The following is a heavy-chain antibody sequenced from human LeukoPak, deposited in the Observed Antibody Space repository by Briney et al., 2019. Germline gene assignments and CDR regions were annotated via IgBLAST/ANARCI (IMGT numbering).Heavy chain of an antibody. CDR2: IRSKAYGGTT. CDR1: GFTFSSYE. V-gene: IGHV3-49*04. CDR3: TSAAGYYDILTGYPQQPFDY. Sequence: GGSLRLSCAASGFTFSSYEMHWVRQAPGKGLEWVGFIRSKAYGGTTEYAASVKGRFTISRDDSKSIAYLQMHSLKTEDTAVYYCTSAAGYYDILTGYPQQPFDYWGQGTLVTVSS. J-gene: IGHJ4*02. D-gene: IGHD3-9*01.